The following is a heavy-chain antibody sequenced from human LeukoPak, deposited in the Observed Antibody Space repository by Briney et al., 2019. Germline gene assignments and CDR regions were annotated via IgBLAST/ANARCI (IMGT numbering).Heavy chain of an antibody. Sequence: PGGSLRLSCAASGFTFSSYGMHWVRQAPGKGLEWVAFIRYDGSNKYYADSVKGRFTISRDNSKNTLYLQMNSLRAEDTAVYYCAKVAAVAGTYHYYMDVWGKGTTVTISS. D-gene: IGHD6-19*01. J-gene: IGHJ6*03. CDR2: IRYDGSNK. CDR1: GFTFSSYG. V-gene: IGHV3-30*02. CDR3: AKVAAVAGTYHYYMDV.